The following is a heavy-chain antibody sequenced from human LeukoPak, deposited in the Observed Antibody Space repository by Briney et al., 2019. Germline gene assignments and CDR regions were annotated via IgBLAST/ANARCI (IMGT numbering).Heavy chain of an antibody. V-gene: IGHV4-39*07. D-gene: IGHD6-13*01. CDR3: ARVRSSWYRPTAFDY. J-gene: IGHJ4*02. CDR2: IYYSGST. CDR1: GGSISSSSYY. Sequence: SETLSLTCTVSGGSISSSSYYWGWIRQPPGKGLEWIGSIYYSGSTYYNPSLKSRVTISVDTSKNQFSLKLSSVTAADTAVYYCARVRSSWYRPTAFDYWGQGTLVTVSS.